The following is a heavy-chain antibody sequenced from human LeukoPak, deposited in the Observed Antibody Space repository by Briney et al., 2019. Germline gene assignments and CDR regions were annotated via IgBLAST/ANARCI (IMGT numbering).Heavy chain of an antibody. CDR2: INPNSGNT. CDR3: ARAGVEWDGSGDWFDP. J-gene: IGHJ5*02. D-gene: IGHD3-10*01. Sequence: ASVKVSCKASGYTFTAYYMHWVRQAPGQGLEWMGWINPNSGNTGYAQKFQGRVTMTRNTSISTAYMELSSLRSEDTAVYYCARAGVEWDGSGDWFDPWGQGTLVTVSS. CDR1: GYTFTAYY. V-gene: IGHV1-8*02.